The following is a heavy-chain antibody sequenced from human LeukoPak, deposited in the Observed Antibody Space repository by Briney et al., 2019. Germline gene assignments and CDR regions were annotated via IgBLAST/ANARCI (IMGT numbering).Heavy chain of an antibody. CDR3: AKSRFQATNYDY. CDR1: GFTFSSYA. CDR2: IYGSGGST. V-gene: IGHV3-23*05. D-gene: IGHD4/OR15-4a*01. J-gene: IGHJ4*02. Sequence: PGGSLRLSCAASGFTFSSYAMSWVRQAPGKGLEWVSGIYGSGGSTYYADSVKGRFTISRDNSKNTLFLQMNSLRAEDTAVYYCAKSRFQATNYDYWGQGTLVTVSS.